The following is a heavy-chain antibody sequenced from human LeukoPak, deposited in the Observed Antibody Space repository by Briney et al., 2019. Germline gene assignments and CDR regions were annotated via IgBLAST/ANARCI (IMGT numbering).Heavy chain of an antibody. CDR2: INPSGGST. CDR1: GYTFTSYY. CDR3: ARVVGRGYSYDPRVDY. J-gene: IGHJ4*02. D-gene: IGHD5-18*01. Sequence: ASVKVSCKASGYTFTSYYMHWVRQAPGQGLEWMGIINPSGGSTSYAQKFQGRVTMTRDMSTSTVYMELSSLRSEDTAVYYCARVVGRGYSYDPRVDYWGQGTLVTVSS. V-gene: IGHV1-46*01.